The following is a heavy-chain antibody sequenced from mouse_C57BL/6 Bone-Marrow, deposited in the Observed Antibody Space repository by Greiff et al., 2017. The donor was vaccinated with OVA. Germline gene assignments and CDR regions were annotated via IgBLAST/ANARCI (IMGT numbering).Heavy chain of an antibody. CDR3: ARYKGRVAVDYFDY. J-gene: IGHJ2*01. D-gene: IGHD1-1*01. CDR2: IRNKPNGSTT. CDR1: GFTFTNYY. Sequence: EVKLMESGGGLVQPGDSLSLSCAASGFTFTNYYMSWVRQPPGKALEWLAFIRNKPNGSTTEYSASVKGRFTISSDNSQSILYLQMNALRAEDSATYYSARYKGRVAVDYFDYWGQGTALTVAS. V-gene: IGHV7-3*01.